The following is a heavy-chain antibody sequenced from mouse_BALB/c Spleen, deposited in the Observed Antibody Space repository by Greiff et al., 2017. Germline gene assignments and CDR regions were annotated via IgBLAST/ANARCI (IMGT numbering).Heavy chain of an antibody. CDR2: IYPSDSYT. CDR3: TRDYGSRFAY. V-gene: IGHV1-69*02. CDR1: GYTFTSYW. Sequence: VQLQQPGAELVRPGASVKLSCKASGYTFTSYWINWVKQRPGQGLEWIGNIYPSDSYTNYNQKFKDKATLTVDKSSSTAYMQLSSPTSEDSAVYYCTRDYGSRFAYWGQGTLVTVSA. J-gene: IGHJ3*01. D-gene: IGHD1-1*01.